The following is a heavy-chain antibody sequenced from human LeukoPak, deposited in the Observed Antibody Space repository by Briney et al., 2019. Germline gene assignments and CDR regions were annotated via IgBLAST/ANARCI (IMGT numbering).Heavy chain of an antibody. Sequence: SETLSLTCAVSGYSISSGYYWGWIRQPPGKGLEWIGSIHHSGSTYYNPSLKSRVTLSVDTSKNKISLKLSSVTAADTAIYYCARPLTGDWYFDLWGRGTLVTVSS. CDR2: IHHSGST. J-gene: IGHJ2*01. CDR3: ARPLTGDWYFDL. D-gene: IGHD1-14*01. CDR1: GYSISSGYY. V-gene: IGHV4-38-2*01.